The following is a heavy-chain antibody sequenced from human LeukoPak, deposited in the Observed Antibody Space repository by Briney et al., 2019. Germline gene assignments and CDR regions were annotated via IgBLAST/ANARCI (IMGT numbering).Heavy chain of an antibody. CDR1: GFTFSSYA. Sequence: GGSLRLSCAASGFTFSSYAMNWVRQAPGKGLEWVSAISYTGGGTYYADSVKGRFTISRDNSKNTLYLQMNSLRAEDTAVYYCAKVGYSYGLGYFDYWGQGILVTVSS. CDR3: AKVGYSYGLGYFDY. J-gene: IGHJ4*02. CDR2: ISYTGGGT. D-gene: IGHD5-18*01. V-gene: IGHV3-23*01.